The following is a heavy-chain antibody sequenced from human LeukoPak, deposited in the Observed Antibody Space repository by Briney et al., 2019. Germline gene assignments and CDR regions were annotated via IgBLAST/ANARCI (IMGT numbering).Heavy chain of an antibody. Sequence: GGSPRLSRAASGITFSTYNMSWVRQAPVKGLVWVSFISSDSSTIYYADSVRGRFTVSRDNAKNSLYLQMNSLRDGDTAVYYCARPSKVGSSSTYFDYWGQGALVTVSS. CDR2: ISSDSSTI. CDR3: ARPSKVGSSSTYFDY. J-gene: IGHJ4*02. D-gene: IGHD1-26*01. CDR1: GITFSTYN. V-gene: IGHV3-48*02.